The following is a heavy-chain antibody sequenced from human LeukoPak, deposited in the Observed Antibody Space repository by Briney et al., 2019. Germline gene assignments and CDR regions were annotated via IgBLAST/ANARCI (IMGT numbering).Heavy chain of an antibody. CDR1: GFTFSNYW. Sequence: PGGSLRLSCAASGFTFSNYWMKWVRQAPGKGLEWVANINQDGRQKYYADSVKGRFTISRDNAKHSLYLQMNSLRAEDTAVFYCARIGYSSSSSDYWGQGTLVTVSS. CDR2: INQDGRQK. D-gene: IGHD6-6*01. J-gene: IGHJ4*02. V-gene: IGHV3-7*01. CDR3: ARIGYSSSSSDY.